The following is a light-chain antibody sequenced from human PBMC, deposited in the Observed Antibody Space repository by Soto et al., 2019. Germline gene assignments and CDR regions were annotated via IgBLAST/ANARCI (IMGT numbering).Light chain of an antibody. Sequence: EILMTQSPATLSVSPGERATLSCRASQSVSNNLAWYQQKPGQAPRLLIYGASTRATGIPARFSGSGSGTEFTLTISSLQSEDFAAYYCQQYNSWPLTFGGGTKVEIK. V-gene: IGKV3-15*01. CDR3: QQYNSWPLT. J-gene: IGKJ4*01. CDR1: QSVSNN. CDR2: GAS.